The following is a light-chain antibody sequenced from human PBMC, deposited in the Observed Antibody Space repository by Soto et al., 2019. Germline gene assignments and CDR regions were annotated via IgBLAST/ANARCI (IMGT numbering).Light chain of an antibody. V-gene: IGKV1-5*03. CDR3: QQYGA. J-gene: IGKJ1*01. CDR1: ASISSW. Sequence: DIQMTQSPSTLSASVGDRVTITCRASASISSWLAWYQQQQGKAPKLLIYKSSILEKGVPTMFSGGGAGTEFSLTISSPQPDDVATYSCQQYGAFVHATKVDIK. CDR2: KSS.